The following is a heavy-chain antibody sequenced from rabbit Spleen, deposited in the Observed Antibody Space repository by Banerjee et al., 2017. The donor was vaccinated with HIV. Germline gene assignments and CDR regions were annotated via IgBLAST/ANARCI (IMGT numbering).Heavy chain of an antibody. D-gene: IGHD1-1*01. CDR1: GFSFSSGYY. Sequence: QSLEESGGDLVKPGGTLTLTCTASGFSFSSGYYMCWVRQAPGKGLEWIACIYDGNSGTTYYASWAKGRFTISKTSSTTVTLQITSLTAADTATYFCARDTATSFSSYGMDLWGPGTLVTVS. V-gene: IGHV1S40*01. J-gene: IGHJ6*01. CDR3: ARDTATSFSSYGMDL. CDR2: IYDGNSGTT.